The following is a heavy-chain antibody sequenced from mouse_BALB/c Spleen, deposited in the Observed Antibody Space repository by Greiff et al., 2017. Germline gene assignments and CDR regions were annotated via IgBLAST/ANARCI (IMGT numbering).Heavy chain of an antibody. Sequence: EVHLVESGGGLVKPGGSLKLSCAASGFTFSDYYMYWVRQTPEKRLEWVATISDGGSYTYYPDSVKGRFTISRDNAKNNLYLQMSSLKSEDTAMYYCARGGVNGAMDYWGQGTSVTVSS. V-gene: IGHV5-4*02. J-gene: IGHJ4*01. CDR1: GFTFSDYY. CDR3: ARGGVNGAMDY. CDR2: ISDGGSYT. D-gene: IGHD2-12*01.